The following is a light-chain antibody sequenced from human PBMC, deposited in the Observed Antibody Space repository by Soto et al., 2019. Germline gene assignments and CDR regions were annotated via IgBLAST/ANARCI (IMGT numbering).Light chain of an antibody. V-gene: IGKV3D-15*03. CDR3: QHCLKCPPNP. CDR2: DAS. Sequence: IVVTLSPATLSVKTGERATLSCRASQSVYSNLAWYQQKPGQAPRLLIYDASNRATGIPARFSGSGSGTEFTLTISILQSGDFAVNFWQHCLKCPPNPFG. J-gene: IGKJ5*01. CDR1: QSVYSN.